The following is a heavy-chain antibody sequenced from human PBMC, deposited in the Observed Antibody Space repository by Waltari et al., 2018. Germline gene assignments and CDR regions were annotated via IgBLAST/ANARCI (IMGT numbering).Heavy chain of an antibody. J-gene: IGHJ6*02. Sequence: QVQLVQSGAEVKKPGSSVKVSCKASGGTFSSYAISWVRQAPGQGLEWMGRIIPIFGTANYAQKFQGRVTITADKSTSTAYMELSSLRSEDTAVYYCAGAVNIVATSDYYYYGMDVWGQGTTVTVSS. D-gene: IGHD5-12*01. CDR3: AGAVNIVATSDYYYYGMDV. V-gene: IGHV1-69*08. CDR2: IIPIFGTA. CDR1: GGTFSSYA.